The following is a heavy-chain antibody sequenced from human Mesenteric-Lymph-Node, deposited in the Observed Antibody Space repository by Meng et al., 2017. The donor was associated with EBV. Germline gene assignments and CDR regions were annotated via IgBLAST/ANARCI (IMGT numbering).Heavy chain of an antibody. CDR2: MNPNSGNT. V-gene: IGHV1-8*01. D-gene: IGHD3-10*01. CDR1: GYTFTSYD. CDR3: ARGKGSGSYYKPYYFDY. Sequence: QGQLVHTGAEVKKPGASVKVFCKASGYTFTSYDINWARQATGQGLEWMGWMNPNSGNTGYAQKFQGRVTMTRNTSISTAYMELSSLRSEDTAVYYCARGKGSGSYYKPYYFDYWGQGTLVTVSS. J-gene: IGHJ4*02.